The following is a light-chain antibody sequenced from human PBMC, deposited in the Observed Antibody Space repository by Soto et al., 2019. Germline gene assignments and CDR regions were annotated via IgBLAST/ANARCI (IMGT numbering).Light chain of an antibody. CDR2: GAS. Sequence: DIQMTQSPSTLSASVGDRVTITCRASQSISTYLAWYQQKAGKAPKLLIYGASNLESGVPSRFSGSGSGTKFTLTIASLQPDDFATYYCQQYETFSGTFGPGTKVDIK. V-gene: IGKV1-5*01. CDR3: QQYETFSGT. CDR1: QSISTY. J-gene: IGKJ1*01.